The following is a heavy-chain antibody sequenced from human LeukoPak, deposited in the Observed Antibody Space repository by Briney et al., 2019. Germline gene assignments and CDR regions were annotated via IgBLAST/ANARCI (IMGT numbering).Heavy chain of an antibody. CDR1: GGSISSYY. CDR3: ARGQKYTSGYRVTELGSRYSDY. D-gene: IGHD5-18*01. J-gene: IGHJ4*02. CDR2: IFYSGRT. V-gene: IGHV4-59*13. Sequence: PSETLSLTCTVSGGSISSYYWNWIRQPTGKGLEWIGYIFYSGRTNYNPSLKSRVTLLVETSKNWFSLRLTSVTAADTAVYYCARGQKYTSGYRVTELGSRYSDYWGQGARVTVSP.